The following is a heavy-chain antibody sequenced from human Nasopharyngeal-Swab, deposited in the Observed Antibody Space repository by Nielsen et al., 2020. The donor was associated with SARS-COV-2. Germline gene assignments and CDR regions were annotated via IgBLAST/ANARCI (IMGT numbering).Heavy chain of an antibody. D-gene: IGHD6-6*01. CDR1: GFTFRSYA. CDR3: ARDIAARTFDY. CDR2: ISGSGGST. V-gene: IGHV3-23*01. J-gene: IGHJ4*02. Sequence: GESLKISCAASGFTFRSYAMSWVRQAPGKGLEWVSAISGSGGSTYYADSVKGRFTISRDNSKNTLYLQMNSLRAEDTAVYYCARDIAARTFDYWGQGTRVTVSS.